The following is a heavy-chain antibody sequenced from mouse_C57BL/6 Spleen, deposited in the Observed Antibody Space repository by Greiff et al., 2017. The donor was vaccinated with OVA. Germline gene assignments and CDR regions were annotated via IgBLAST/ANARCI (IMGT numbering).Heavy chain of an antibody. CDR2: IYPGSGST. CDR1: GYTFTSYW. D-gene: IGHD1-1*01. CDR3: ARRYCSSYEYFDY. V-gene: IGHV1-55*01. Sequence: VQLQQPGAELVKPGASVKMSCTASGYTFTSYWITWVKQRPGQGLEWIGDIYPGSGSTNYNEKFKGKATLTVAPASSTAYLQLSSLTSEDSAVYYCARRYCSSYEYFDYWGKGTTVTVSS. J-gene: IGHJ1*03.